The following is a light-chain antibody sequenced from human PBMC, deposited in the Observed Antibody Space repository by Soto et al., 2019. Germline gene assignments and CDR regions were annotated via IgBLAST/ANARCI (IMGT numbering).Light chain of an antibody. CDR1: SSNFGGGYD. CDR2: ANS. V-gene: IGLV1-40*01. CDR3: QSYDSSLSGWV. J-gene: IGLJ3*02. Sequence: QSVLTQPPSVSGAPGQRVTISCTGSSSNFGGGYDVPWYQQLPGTAPKLLIYANSNRPSGVPDRFSGSKSGTSASLAITGLQAEDEADYYCQSYDSSLSGWVFGGGTKLTVL.